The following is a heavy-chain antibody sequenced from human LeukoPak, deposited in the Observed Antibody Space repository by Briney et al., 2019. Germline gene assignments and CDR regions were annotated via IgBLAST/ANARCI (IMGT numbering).Heavy chain of an antibody. CDR2: SSSSSSTI. V-gene: IGHV3-48*02. J-gene: IGHJ6*02. D-gene: IGHD3-22*01. CDR1: GFTFSSYS. CDR3: ARDGYDSSGYFYRYGMDV. Sequence: GGSLRLSCAASGFTFSSYSMNLVRQAPGKGLEWVSYSSSSSSTIYYADSVKGRFTISRDNAKNSLYLQMNSLRDEDTAVYYCARDGYDSSGYFYRYGMDVWGQGTTVTVSS.